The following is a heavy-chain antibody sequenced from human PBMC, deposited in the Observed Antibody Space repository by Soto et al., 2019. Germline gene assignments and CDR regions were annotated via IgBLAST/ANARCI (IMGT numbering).Heavy chain of an antibody. CDR2: INHSGST. CDR1: GGSFSGYY. CDR3: ARGNMTTVIRYYYYYYGMDV. J-gene: IGHJ6*02. Sequence: QVQLQQWGAGLLKPSETLSLTCAVYGGSFSGYYWSWIRQPPGKGLEWIGEINHSGSTNYNPSLKSRVTISVDTSKNQFSLKLSSVTAADTAVYYCARGNMTTVIRYYYYYYGMDVWGQGTTVTVSS. D-gene: IGHD4-17*01. V-gene: IGHV4-34*01.